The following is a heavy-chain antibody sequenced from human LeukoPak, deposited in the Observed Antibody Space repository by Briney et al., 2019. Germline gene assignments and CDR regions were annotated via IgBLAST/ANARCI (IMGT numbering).Heavy chain of an antibody. J-gene: IGHJ4*02. CDR2: IKQDGSEN. CDR1: GFTFSGRW. Sequence: PGGSLRLSCAASGFTFSGRWMSWVCQAPGKGPEWVANIKQDGSENHYVDSVKGRFTISRDNAKNSLYLQMNSLRVEDTAVYYCALYTYGYSFDYWGQGALVIVSS. V-gene: IGHV3-7*03. D-gene: IGHD3-10*01. CDR3: ALYTYGYSFDY.